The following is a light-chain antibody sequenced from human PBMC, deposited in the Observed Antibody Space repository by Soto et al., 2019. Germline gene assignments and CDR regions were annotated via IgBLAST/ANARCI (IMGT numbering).Light chain of an antibody. V-gene: IGKV3-15*01. CDR2: GAS. CDR3: HQYNNWPFT. CDR1: QSVSSN. Sequence: EILMTQSPATLSVSPGERATLSCRASQSVSSNLAWYQHKPGQAPTLLIYGASTRATGIPASFSGSGSGTEFTLTISILQSEDFAVYYCHQYNNWPFTFGQGTRLEIK. J-gene: IGKJ2*01.